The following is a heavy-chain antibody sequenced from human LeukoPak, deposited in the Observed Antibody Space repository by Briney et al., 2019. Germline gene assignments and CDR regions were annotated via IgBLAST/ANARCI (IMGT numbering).Heavy chain of an antibody. Sequence: SETLSLTCTVSGGSISSYYWSWIRQPPGKGLEWIGYIYYSGSTNYNPSLKSRVTISVDTSKNQFSLKLSSVTAADTAVYYCAGTYYYGSGHYYYMDVWGKGTTVTVSS. V-gene: IGHV4-59*01. CDR1: GGSISSYY. J-gene: IGHJ6*03. D-gene: IGHD3-10*01. CDR2: IYYSGST. CDR3: AGTYYYGSGHYYYMDV.